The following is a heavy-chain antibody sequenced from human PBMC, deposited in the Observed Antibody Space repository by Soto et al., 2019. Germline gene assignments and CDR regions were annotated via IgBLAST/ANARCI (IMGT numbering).Heavy chain of an antibody. V-gene: IGHV4-39*01. CDR2: IYYLGNT. D-gene: IGHD2-15*01. CDR3: ARFAVPATRHADFDF. Sequence: SETLSLTCTVSGDSITNNNFYWGWVRQPPGKGLDWIGNIYYLGNTFYNPSLRSRVTISADTSKNQFSLNLSSVTAADTAVYYCARFAVPATRHADFDFWGKGTLVTVSS. CDR1: GDSITNNNFY. J-gene: IGHJ4*02.